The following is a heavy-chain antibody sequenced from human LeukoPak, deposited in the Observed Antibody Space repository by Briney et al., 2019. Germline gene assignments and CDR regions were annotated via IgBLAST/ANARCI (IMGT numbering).Heavy chain of an antibody. V-gene: IGHV1-24*01. D-gene: IGHD3-16*01. CDR3: ARTSAEFGGVHIRY. J-gene: IGHJ4*02. CDR2: FDPEDGET. Sequence: ASVKVSCKVSGYTLIELSMHWVRQAPGKGLEWMGGFDPEDGETIYAQKFQGRVTITADESTSTAYMELSSLRSEDTAVYYCARTSAEFGGVHIRYWGQGTLVTVSS. CDR1: GYTLIELS.